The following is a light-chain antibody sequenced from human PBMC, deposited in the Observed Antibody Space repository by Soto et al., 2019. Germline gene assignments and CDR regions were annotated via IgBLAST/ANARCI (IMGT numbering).Light chain of an antibody. V-gene: IGLV2-14*01. CDR2: EVS. CDR3: SSYTSSSTVV. J-gene: IGLJ2*01. CDR1: SSEVGGYNY. Sequence: QSALTQPASVSGSPGQSITISCTGTSSEVGGYNYVSWYQQHPGKAPKLMIYEVSNRPSGVSNRFSGSKSGNTASLTISGLQAEGEADYYCSSYTSSSTVVFGGGTKLTVL.